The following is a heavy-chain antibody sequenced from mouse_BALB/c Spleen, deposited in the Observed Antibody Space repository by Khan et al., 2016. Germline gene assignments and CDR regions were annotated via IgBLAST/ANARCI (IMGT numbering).Heavy chain of an antibody. CDR2: ISYSGST. CDR3: ARYQSTMTLFDY. CDR1: GDSITSGY. J-gene: IGHJ2*01. D-gene: IGHD2-4*01. V-gene: IGHV3-8*02. Sequence: EVKLEESGPSLVKPSQTLSLTCSVTGDSITSGYWNWVRKFPGNKLEYMGYISYSGSTYYNPSLKSRISITRDTSKNQYYLQLNSVTTEDTATYYCARYQSTMTLFDYWGQGTTLTVSS.